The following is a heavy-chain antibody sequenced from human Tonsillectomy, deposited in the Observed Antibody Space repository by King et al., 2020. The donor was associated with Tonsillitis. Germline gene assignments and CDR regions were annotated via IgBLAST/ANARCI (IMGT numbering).Heavy chain of an antibody. J-gene: IGHJ4*02. CDR3: AKGIDGSGSYSSPAWDY. CDR1: GFTFSSYA. CDR2: ISSSGGST. D-gene: IGHD3-10*01. Sequence: QLVQSGGGLVQPGGSLRLSCAASGFTFSSYAMNWVRQAPGKGLEWVSAISSSGGSTYYADSVKGRFSISRDNSKNTLYLQMNSLRAEDTAVYYCAKGIDGSGSYSSPAWDYWGQGTLVTVSS. V-gene: IGHV3-23*04.